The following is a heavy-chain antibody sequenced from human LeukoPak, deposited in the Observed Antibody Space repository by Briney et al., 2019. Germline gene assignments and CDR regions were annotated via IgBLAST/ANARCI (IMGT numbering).Heavy chain of an antibody. D-gene: IGHD3-9*01. Sequence: GGSLRLSCAASGFTVSSNYMSWVRQAPGKGLEWVSIIYSGGSTYYADSVKGRFTISRDNSKNTLYLQMNSLRAEDTAVYYCARDTSPDYDILTGYYTAGAFDIWGQGTMVTVSS. J-gene: IGHJ3*02. CDR3: ARDTSPDYDILTGYYTAGAFDI. CDR1: GFTVSSNY. CDR2: IYSGGST. V-gene: IGHV3-53*01.